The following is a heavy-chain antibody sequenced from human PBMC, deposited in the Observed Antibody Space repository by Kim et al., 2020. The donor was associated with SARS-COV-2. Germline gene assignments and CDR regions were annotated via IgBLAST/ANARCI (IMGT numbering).Heavy chain of an antibody. Sequence: YAESVKGRFPISRDNSQTTLYLQMNSLRAEDTAVYFCARGSYFDSSGLLDSWGQGTLVTVSS. J-gene: IGHJ4*02. CDR3: ARGSYFDSSGLLDS. V-gene: IGHV3-66*01. D-gene: IGHD3-22*01.